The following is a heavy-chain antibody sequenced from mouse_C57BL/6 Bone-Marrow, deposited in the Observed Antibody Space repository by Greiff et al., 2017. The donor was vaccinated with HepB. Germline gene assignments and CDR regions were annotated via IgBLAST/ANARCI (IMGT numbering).Heavy chain of an antibody. CDR3: ARGAMDY. J-gene: IGHJ4*01. V-gene: IGHV1-81*01. Sequence: QVQLQQSGAELGRPGASVKLSCKASGYTFTSYGISWVKQRTGQGLEWIGEIYPRSGNTYYNEKFKGKATLTADKSSSTAYMELRSLTSEDSAVYFCARGAMDYWGQGTSVTVSS. CDR1: GYTFTSYG. CDR2: IYPRSGNT.